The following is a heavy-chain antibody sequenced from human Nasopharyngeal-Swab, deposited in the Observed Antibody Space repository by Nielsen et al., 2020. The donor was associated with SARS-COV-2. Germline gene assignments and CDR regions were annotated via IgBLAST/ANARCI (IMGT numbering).Heavy chain of an antibody. J-gene: IGHJ6*02. V-gene: IGHV3-7*01. CDR3: ARDFDGGASGDYYYYYGMDV. CDR2: IKQDGSEK. Sequence: GGSLRLSCAASGFTFSSYWMSWVRQAPGKGLEWVANIKQDGSEKYYVDSVKGRFTISRDNAKNSLYLQMNSLRAEDTAVYYCARDFDGGASGDYYYYYGMDVWGQGTTVTVSS. CDR1: GFTFSSYW. D-gene: IGHD6-25*01.